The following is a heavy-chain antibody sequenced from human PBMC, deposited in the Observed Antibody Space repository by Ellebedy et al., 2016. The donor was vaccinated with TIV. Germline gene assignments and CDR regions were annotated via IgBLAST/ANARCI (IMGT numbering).Heavy chain of an antibody. D-gene: IGHD3-22*01. J-gene: IGHJ6*02. Sequence: MPSETLSLTCAVYGGSFSGNYWSWIRQPPGKGLEWIGEINQSGSTNYNPSLKSRVTISVDTSKNQFSLKLRSVTAADTAVYYCARCYYDSSGHYYGGMDVWGQGTTVTVSS. CDR1: GGSFSGNY. CDR3: ARCYYDSSGHYYGGMDV. CDR2: INQSGST. V-gene: IGHV4-34*01.